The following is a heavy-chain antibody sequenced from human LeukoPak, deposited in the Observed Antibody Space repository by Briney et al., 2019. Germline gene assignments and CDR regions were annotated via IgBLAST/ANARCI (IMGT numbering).Heavy chain of an antibody. Sequence: PSETLSLTCTVSGGSISSYYWSWIRQPPGKGLEWIGYIYYSGSTNYNPSLKSRVTISVDTSKNQFPLKLSSVTAADTAVYYCASAGTLYYYDSSGYYSLDYWGQGTLVTVSS. CDR2: IYYSGST. J-gene: IGHJ4*02. D-gene: IGHD3-22*01. CDR1: GGSISSYY. CDR3: ASAGTLYYYDSSGYYSLDY. V-gene: IGHV4-59*01.